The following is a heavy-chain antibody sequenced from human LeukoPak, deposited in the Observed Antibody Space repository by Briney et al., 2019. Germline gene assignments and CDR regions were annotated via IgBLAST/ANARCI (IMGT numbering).Heavy chain of an antibody. V-gene: IGHV4-34*01. CDR2: INHSGST. J-gene: IGHJ1*01. CDR3: ARDGHYYDSLGHFQH. CDR1: GGSFSGYY. Sequence: SETLSLTCAVYGGSFSGYYWSWIRQPPGKGLEWIGEINHSGSTNYNPSLKSRVNISVDTSKNQFSLNLSSVTAADTAVYYCARDGHYYDSLGHFQHWGQGTLVTVSS. D-gene: IGHD3-22*01.